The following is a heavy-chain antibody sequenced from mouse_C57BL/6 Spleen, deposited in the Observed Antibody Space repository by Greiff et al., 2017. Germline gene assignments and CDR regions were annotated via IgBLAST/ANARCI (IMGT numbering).Heavy chain of an antibody. CDR3: ASPDYYGSSDYAMDY. V-gene: IGHV7-3*01. Sequence: EVHLVESGGGLVQPGGSLSLSCAASGFTFTDYYMSWVRQPPGKALEWLGFIRNKANGYTTEYSASVKGRFTISRDNSQSILYLQMNALRAEDSATYYCASPDYYGSSDYAMDYWGQGTSVTVSS. CDR1: GFTFTDYY. J-gene: IGHJ4*01. CDR2: IRNKANGYTT. D-gene: IGHD1-1*01.